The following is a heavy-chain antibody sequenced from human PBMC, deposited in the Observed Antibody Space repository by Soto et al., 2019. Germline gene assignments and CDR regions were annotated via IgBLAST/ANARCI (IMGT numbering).Heavy chain of an antibody. Sequence: GASVKVSCKASGYTFTGYYMHWVRQAPGQGLEWMGWINPNSGGTNYAQKFQGRVTMTRDTSISTAYMELSRLRSDDTAVYYCVSSRGLWFGDAFDYWGQGTLVTVSS. D-gene: IGHD3-10*01. CDR2: INPNSGGT. CDR1: GYTFTGYY. J-gene: IGHJ4*02. V-gene: IGHV1-2*02. CDR3: VSSRGLWFGDAFDY.